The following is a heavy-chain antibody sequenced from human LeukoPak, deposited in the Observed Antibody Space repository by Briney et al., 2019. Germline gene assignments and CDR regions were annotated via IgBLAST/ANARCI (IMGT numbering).Heavy chain of an antibody. CDR3: ARGGVVVPAALDY. J-gene: IGHJ4*02. CDR1: GYSISSSYY. V-gene: IGHV4-38-2*01. Sequence: SETLSLTCAVSGYSISSSYYWGWIRQPPGKGLEWIGSIYHSGSTYYNPSLKSRVTISVDTSKNQFSLKLSSVTAADTAVYYCARGGVVVPAALDYWGQGTLVTVSS. CDR2: IYHSGST. D-gene: IGHD2-2*01.